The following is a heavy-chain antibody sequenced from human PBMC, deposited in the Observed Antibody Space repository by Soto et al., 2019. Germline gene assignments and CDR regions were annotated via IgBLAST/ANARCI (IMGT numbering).Heavy chain of an antibody. V-gene: IGHV4-34*01. J-gene: IGHJ6*02. CDR2: INHSGST. CDR1: GGSFSGYY. Sequence: SETLSLTCAVSGGSFSGYYWSWIRQPPGKGLEWIGEINHSGSTNYNPSLKSRVTISVDTSKNQFSLKLSSVTAADTAVYYCARGSQLLRFYYYGMDVWGQGTTVTVS. D-gene: IGHD2-15*01. CDR3: ARGSQLLRFYYYGMDV.